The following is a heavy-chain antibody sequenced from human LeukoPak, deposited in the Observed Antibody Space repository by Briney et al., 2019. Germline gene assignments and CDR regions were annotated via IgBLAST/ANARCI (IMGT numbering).Heavy chain of an antibody. D-gene: IGHD6-13*01. V-gene: IGHV4-39*01. Sequence: SETLSPTCNVSGGSISGSRRYWGWVRQPPGGGLEWIGSIRYIGTTCYNPSLQSRLTISVDNSQNQFSLKLKSVTAADTSMYYCTRQLSWASDTGDSWGQGTLVTVSS. CDR2: IRYIGTT. J-gene: IGHJ5*01. CDR3: TRQLSWASDTGDS. CDR1: GGSISGSRRY.